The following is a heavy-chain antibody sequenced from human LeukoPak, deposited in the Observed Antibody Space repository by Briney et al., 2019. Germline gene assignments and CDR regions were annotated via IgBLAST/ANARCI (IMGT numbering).Heavy chain of an antibody. CDR2: ISAYNGNT. V-gene: IGHV1-18*01. J-gene: IGHJ5*02. CDR3: ARVKLVHGWFDP. CDR1: GYTFTSYG. Sequence: ASVKVSCKASGYTFTSYGISWVRQAPGQGLEWMGWISAYNGNTNYAQKLQGRVTMTTDTSTSTAYMELRSLRSDDTAVYYCARVKLVHGWFDPWGQGILVTVSS. D-gene: IGHD1/OR15-1a*01.